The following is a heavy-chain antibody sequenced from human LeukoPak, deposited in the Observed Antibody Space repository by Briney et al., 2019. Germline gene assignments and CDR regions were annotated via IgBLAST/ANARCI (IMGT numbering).Heavy chain of an antibody. CDR1: GYTFTSYD. J-gene: IGHJ4*02. V-gene: IGHV1-69*13. Sequence: ASVKVSCKASGYTFTSYDISWVRQAPGQGLEWMGGIIPIFGTPNYAQKFQGRVTISADESTSTVYMELSSLRSEDTAVFYCARDEIAVAGFGTFDYWGQGTLVTVSS. CDR3: ARDEIAVAGFGTFDY. CDR2: IIPIFGTP. D-gene: IGHD6-19*01.